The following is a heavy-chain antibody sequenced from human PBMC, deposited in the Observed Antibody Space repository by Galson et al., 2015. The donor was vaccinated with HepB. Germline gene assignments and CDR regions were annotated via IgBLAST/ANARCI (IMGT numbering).Heavy chain of an antibody. CDR2: IYTSGST. Sequence: LSLTCTVSGGSISSGSYYWSWIRQPAGKGLEWIGRIYTSGSTNYNPSLKSRVTMSVDTSKNQFSLKLSSVTAADTAVYYCARTGIAVAGDDYWGQGTLVTVSS. D-gene: IGHD6-19*01. V-gene: IGHV4-61*02. CDR3: ARTGIAVAGDDY. CDR1: GGSISSGSYY. J-gene: IGHJ4*02.